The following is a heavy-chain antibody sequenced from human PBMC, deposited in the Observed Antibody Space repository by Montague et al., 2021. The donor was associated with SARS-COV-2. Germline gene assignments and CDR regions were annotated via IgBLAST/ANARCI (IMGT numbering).Heavy chain of an antibody. Sequence: SLRLSCAASGFTVSSNYMSWVRQAPGKGLEWVSVIYSGGSTYYADSVKGRFTISRDNSKNTLYLHMNSLRAEDTAVYYCAGDATVVTRELFDYWGQGTLVTVSS. V-gene: IGHV3-53*05. D-gene: IGHD4-23*01. CDR3: AGDATVVTRELFDY. CDR2: IYSGGST. J-gene: IGHJ4*02. CDR1: GFTVSSNY.